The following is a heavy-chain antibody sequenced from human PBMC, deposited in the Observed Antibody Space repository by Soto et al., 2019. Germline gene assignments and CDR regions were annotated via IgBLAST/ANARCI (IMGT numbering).Heavy chain of an antibody. CDR3: ARGGPPINAFDI. V-gene: IGHV1-46*01. Sequence: AAVKVSCKASGYTLTSYYMQWVREAPGQGLEWMGMSNPTSDYTNYAQKFQGRVTLPSDTSTSPVYMELGSLRSDDAAMYYCARGGPPINAFDIWGQGKMVTVSS. CDR2: SNPTSDYT. J-gene: IGHJ3*02. CDR1: GYTLTSYY.